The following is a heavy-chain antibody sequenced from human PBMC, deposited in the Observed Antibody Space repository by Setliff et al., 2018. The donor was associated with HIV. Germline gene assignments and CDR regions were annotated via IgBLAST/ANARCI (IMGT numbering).Heavy chain of an antibody. D-gene: IGHD3-16*01. CDR1: GYTFSSYA. Sequence: SVKVSCKASGYTFSSYAFSWVRQAPGQGLQWMGGIIPIVGTPNYAQKFQGRVTMTRDTSTSTVYMELSSLRSQDTAMYYCARGWGGQDSYYYGMDVWGQGTTVTVSS. V-gene: IGHV1-69*05. CDR2: IIPIVGTP. CDR3: ARGWGGQDSYYYGMDV. J-gene: IGHJ6*02.